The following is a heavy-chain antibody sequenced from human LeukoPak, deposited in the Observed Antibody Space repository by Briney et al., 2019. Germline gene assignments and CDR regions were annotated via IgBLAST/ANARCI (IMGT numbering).Heavy chain of an antibody. CDR3: ARDSGWYKWDY. D-gene: IGHD6-19*01. J-gene: IGHJ4*02. CDR2: ISYSGDT. CDR1: GDSIRSNY. Sequence: PSETLFLTCTVSGDSIRSNYWSWIRQPPGKGLEWIGYISYSGDTNYNPSLKSRATISMDTSKNQFSLKLSSVTAADTAVYYCARDSGWYKWDYWGQGTLVTVSS. V-gene: IGHV4-59*12.